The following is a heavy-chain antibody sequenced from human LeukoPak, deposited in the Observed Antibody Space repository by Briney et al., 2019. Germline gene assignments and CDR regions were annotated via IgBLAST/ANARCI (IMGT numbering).Heavy chain of an antibody. J-gene: IGHJ4*02. CDR1: GITFSAYS. CDR2: ITGDSTYI. V-gene: IGHV3-21*01. CDR3: ANSYVGQWLDALIDY. D-gene: IGHD6-19*01. Sequence: GGSLRLSCAASGITFSAYSMNWIRQAPGKGLEWVATITGDSTYISHADSVKGRFTISRDNAKNSVYLQMNSLRAEDTAVYYCANSYVGQWLDALIDYWGQGTLVTVSS.